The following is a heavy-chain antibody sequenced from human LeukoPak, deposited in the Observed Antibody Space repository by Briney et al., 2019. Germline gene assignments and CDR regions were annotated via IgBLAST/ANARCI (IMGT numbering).Heavy chain of an antibody. CDR3: ARDQGPDYYYDSSGKDY. Sequence: ASVKVSCKASGYTFTSYGISWVRQAPGQGLEWMGWISAYNGNTNYAQKLQGRVTMTTDTSTSTAYMELRSLRSDDTAVYYCARDQGPDYYYDSSGKDYWGQGTLVTVSS. CDR1: GYTFTSYG. D-gene: IGHD3-22*01. J-gene: IGHJ4*02. V-gene: IGHV1-18*01. CDR2: ISAYNGNT.